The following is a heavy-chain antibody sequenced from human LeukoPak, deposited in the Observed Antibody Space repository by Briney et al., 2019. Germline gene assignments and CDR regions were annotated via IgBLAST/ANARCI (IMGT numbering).Heavy chain of an antibody. Sequence: GGSLRLSCAASGFSFSTYGMSWVRQAPGKGLEWVSSISIGSSYIYYADSVKGRFTISRDNAKNSLFLQMNSLRAEDTAVYYCASATLLTVWDLWGQGTMVTVSS. J-gene: IGHJ3*01. CDR1: GFSFSTYG. CDR3: ASATLLTVWDL. V-gene: IGHV3-21*04. D-gene: IGHD3-16*01. CDR2: ISIGSSYI.